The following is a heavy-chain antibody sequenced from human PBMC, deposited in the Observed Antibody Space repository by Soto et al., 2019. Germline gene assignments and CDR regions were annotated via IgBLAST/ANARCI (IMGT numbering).Heavy chain of an antibody. J-gene: IGHJ4*02. CDR1: GGSISSYY. CDR3: ARAVAVTADFDY. Sequence: SETRSLTCTVSGGSISSYYWSWIRLPPGKGLEWIGEIYHSGSTNYNPSLKSRVTISVDKSKKQFSLKLSSVTAADTAVYYCARAVAVTADFDYWGQGTLVTVSS. CDR2: IYHSGST. D-gene: IGHD2-21*02. V-gene: IGHV4-59*08.